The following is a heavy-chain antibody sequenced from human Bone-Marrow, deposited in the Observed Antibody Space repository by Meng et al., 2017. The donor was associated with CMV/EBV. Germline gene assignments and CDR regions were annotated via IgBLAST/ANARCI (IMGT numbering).Heavy chain of an antibody. J-gene: IGHJ4*02. CDR3: ASFVSNPYNRFDY. CDR1: GYTFIYYD. D-gene: IGHD1-1*01. Sequence: ASVKVSCKASGYTFIYYDIFWVRQASGQGLEWVGWMNPNRGNTAYAQKFQGRVTMTRDTSTGTAYMELNNLRSGDTAVYYCASFVSNPYNRFDYWGQGTLVTVSS. V-gene: IGHV1-8*01. CDR2: MNPNRGNT.